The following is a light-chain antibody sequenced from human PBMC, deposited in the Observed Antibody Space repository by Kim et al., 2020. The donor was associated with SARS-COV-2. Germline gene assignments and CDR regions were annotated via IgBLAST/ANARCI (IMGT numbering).Light chain of an antibody. V-gene: IGKV4-1*01. CDR1: QSVLYSSNNKYY. J-gene: IGKJ2*03. CDR3: QQYYSTPPYS. CDR2: WAS. Sequence: ATINCKSSQSVLYSSNNKYYLAWYQQKPGQPPKLLFYWASTRESGVPDRFSGSGSGTDFTLTISSLQAEDVAVYYCQQYYSTPPYSFGQGTKLEI.